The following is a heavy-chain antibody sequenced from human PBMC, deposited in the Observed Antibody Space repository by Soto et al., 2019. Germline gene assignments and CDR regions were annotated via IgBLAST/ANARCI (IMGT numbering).Heavy chain of an antibody. CDR1: GYTFTGYY. V-gene: IGHV1-2*04. D-gene: IGHD3-22*01. CDR2: INPNSGGT. Sequence: ASVKVSCKASGYTFTGYYMHWVRQAPGQGLEWMGWINPNSGGTNYAQKFQGWVTMTRDTSISTAYMELSRLRSDDTAVYYCARGDSSGYLTWPIDYWGQGTLVTVSS. CDR3: ARGDSSGYLTWPIDY. J-gene: IGHJ4*02.